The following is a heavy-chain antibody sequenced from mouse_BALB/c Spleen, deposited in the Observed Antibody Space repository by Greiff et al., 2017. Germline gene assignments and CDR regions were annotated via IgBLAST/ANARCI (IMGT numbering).Heavy chain of an antibody. V-gene: IGHV5-6-4*01. CDR3: TRDYDHAMDY. CDR1: GFTFSSYT. CDR2: ISSGGSYT. D-gene: IGHD2-12*01. J-gene: IGHJ4*01. Sequence: EVKVVESGGGLVKPGGSLKLSCAASGFTFSSYTMSWVRQTPEKRLEWVATISSGGSYTYYPDSVKGRFTISRDNAKNTLYLQMSSLKSEDTAMYYCTRDYDHAMDYWGQGTSVTVSS.